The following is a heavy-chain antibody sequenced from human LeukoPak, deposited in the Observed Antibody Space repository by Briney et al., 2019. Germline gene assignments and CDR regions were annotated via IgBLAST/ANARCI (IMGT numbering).Heavy chain of an antibody. V-gene: IGHV4-59*01. D-gene: IGHD3-22*01. CDR1: GGSISSYY. CDR2: IYYSGST. J-gene: IGHJ4*02. CDR3: ARAGAHYYDSSGYDY. Sequence: SETLSLTCTVSGGSISSYYWSWIRQPPGKRLEWIGYIYYSGSTNYNPSLKSRISISVDTSKNQFSLKLSSVTAADTAVYYCARAGAHYYDSSGYDYWGQGTLVTVSS.